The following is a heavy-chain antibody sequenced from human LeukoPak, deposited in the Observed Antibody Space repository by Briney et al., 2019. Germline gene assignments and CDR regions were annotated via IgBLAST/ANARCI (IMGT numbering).Heavy chain of an antibody. J-gene: IGHJ4*02. Sequence: GQSRRPSCVPSGLIFTSYAMTCVRHTPGRSLEWVSGISGRADSTYYGDSVKGRFTISRDNSKNTLDLQMNSLRADDTAVYYCAKLTVATFRSLFDSWGQGTLVAVSS. V-gene: IGHV3-23*01. CDR3: AKLTVATFRSLFDS. D-gene: IGHD5-12*01. CDR2: ISGRADST. CDR1: GLIFTSYA.